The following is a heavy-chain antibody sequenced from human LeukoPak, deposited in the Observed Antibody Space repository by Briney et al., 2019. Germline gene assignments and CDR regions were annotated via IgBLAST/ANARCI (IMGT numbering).Heavy chain of an antibody. CDR3: ARGNYYGYAFDI. Sequence: PSETLSLTCAVYGGSFSGYYWSWIRQPPGKGLEWIGEINHSGSTNYNPSLKSRVTISVDTSKNQFSLKLRSVTAADTAVYYCARGNYYGYAFDIWGQGTMVTVSS. V-gene: IGHV4-34*01. CDR2: INHSGST. J-gene: IGHJ3*02. D-gene: IGHD3-10*01. CDR1: GGSFSGYY.